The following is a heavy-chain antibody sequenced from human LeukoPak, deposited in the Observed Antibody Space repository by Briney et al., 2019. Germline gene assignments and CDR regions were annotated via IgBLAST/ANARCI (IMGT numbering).Heavy chain of an antibody. CDR2: ISSSGSTI. V-gene: IGHV3-48*03. J-gene: IGHJ4*02. Sequence: GGSLRLSCAASGFTFSSYEMNWVRQAPGKGLEWVSYISSSGSTIYYADSVKGRFTVSRDNAKNSLYLQMHSLRAEDTAVYYCARDRWMATAFDYWGQGTLVTVSS. CDR1: GFTFSSYE. D-gene: IGHD5-24*01. CDR3: ARDRWMATAFDY.